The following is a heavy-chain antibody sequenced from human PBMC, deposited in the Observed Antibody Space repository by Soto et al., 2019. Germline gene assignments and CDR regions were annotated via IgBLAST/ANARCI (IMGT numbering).Heavy chain of an antibody. V-gene: IGHV4-30-4*01. D-gene: IGHD3-3*01. CDR2: IYYSGST. CDR1: GGSISSGDYY. Sequence: PSETLSRTCTVSGGSISSGDYYWSWIRQPPGKGLEWIGYIYYSGSTYYNPSLKSRVTISVDTSKNQFSLKLSSVTAADTAVYYCARGGGAITIFQVVPPGYGTGVWGQGTTVTISS. CDR3: ARGGGAITIFQVVPPGYGTGV. J-gene: IGHJ6*02.